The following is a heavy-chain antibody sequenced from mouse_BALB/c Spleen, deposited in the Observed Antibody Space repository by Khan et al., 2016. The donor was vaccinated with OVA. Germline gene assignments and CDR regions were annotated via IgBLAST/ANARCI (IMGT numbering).Heavy chain of an antibody. J-gene: IGHJ3*01. CDR2: INPYNGGT. CDR1: GYSFTGYT. D-gene: IGHD2-1*01. CDR3: ARSYGIACFAY. V-gene: IGHV1-18*01. Sequence: EVQLQQSGPELVKPGASMKISCKASGYSFTGYTINWVRQSHGKNLEWIGLINPYNGGTRYNQKFKGKATLTVDKSSSTAFMEILSLTSEDSAVYYGARSYGIACFAYWGQGTLVTVSA.